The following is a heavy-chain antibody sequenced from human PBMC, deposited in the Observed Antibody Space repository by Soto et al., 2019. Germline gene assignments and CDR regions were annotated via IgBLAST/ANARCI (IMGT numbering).Heavy chain of an antibody. J-gene: IGHJ3*02. CDR2: IYYSGST. CDR3: ARWAYSSSWHLDAFDI. D-gene: IGHD6-13*01. V-gene: IGHV4-39*01. Sequence: SETLSLTCTVSGGSVSSGSYYWSWIRQPPGKGLEWIGSIYYSGSTYYNPSLKSRVTISVDTSKNQFSLKLSSVTAADTAVYYCARWAYSSSWHLDAFDIWGQGTMVTVSS. CDR1: GGSVSSGSYY.